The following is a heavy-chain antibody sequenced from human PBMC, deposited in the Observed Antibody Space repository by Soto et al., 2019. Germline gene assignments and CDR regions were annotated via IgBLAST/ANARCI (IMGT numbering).Heavy chain of an antibody. CDR3: ARRDGYKIDY. Sequence: PGESLKISWNVSGYSFPNYWIGWVRQMPGKGLEWMGIIYPGDSDIRYSPSFQGQVTISADKSISTAYLQWRSLKASDTAMYYCARRDGYKIDYWGQGTLVTVSS. J-gene: IGHJ4*02. CDR1: GYSFPNYW. D-gene: IGHD5-12*01. CDR2: IYPGDSDI. V-gene: IGHV5-51*01.